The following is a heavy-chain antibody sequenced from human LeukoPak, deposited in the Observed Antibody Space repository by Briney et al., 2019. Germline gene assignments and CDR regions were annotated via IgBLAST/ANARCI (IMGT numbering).Heavy chain of an antibody. CDR2: ISSSGSTI. D-gene: IGHD3-16*01. CDR1: GFTFSSYE. CDR3: ARVQSSGGGYDYYDY. V-gene: IGHV3-48*03. Sequence: GGSLRLSCAASGFTFSSYEMNWVRQAPGKGLEWVSYISSSGSTIYYEDSVKGRFTISRDNAKNSLYLQMNSLRAEDRGVYYGARVQSSGGGYDYYDYWGQGTLVTVSS. J-gene: IGHJ4*02.